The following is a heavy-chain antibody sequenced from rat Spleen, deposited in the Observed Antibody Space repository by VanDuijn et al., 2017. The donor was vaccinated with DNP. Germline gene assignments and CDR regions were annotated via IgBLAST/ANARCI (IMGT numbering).Heavy chain of an antibody. CDR2: ISYDGSTT. Sequence: EVQLVESGGGLVQPGRSLKLSCAASGFTFSDYNMAWVRQAPKKGLEWVATISYDGSTTFYRDSVKGRFTISRENAKSTLYLQMDSLRSEDTATYYCTRGKNYALDVWGQGTSVTVSS. J-gene: IGHJ4*01. V-gene: IGHV5-7*01. D-gene: IGHD1-4*01. CDR3: TRGKNYALDV. CDR1: GFTFSDYN.